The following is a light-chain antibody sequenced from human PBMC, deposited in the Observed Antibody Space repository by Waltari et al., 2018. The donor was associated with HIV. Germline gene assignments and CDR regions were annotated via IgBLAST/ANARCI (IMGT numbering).Light chain of an antibody. J-gene: IGKJ2*02. V-gene: IGKV3-15*01. CDR1: QSVSSN. Sequence: IVMTQSPATLSLSPGERASLSCRASQSVSSNLAWYQQKLGQAPRLLIYDASTRATGIPVRFSGSGSGTEFTLTISSLQSEDFAVYYCQQYNNWQGTFGQGTKLDIK. CDR3: QQYNNWQGT. CDR2: DAS.